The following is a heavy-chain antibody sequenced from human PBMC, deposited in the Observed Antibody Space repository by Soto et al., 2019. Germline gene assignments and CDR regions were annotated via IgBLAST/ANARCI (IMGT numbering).Heavy chain of an antibody. D-gene: IGHD3-3*01. CDR1: GGSISSYY. CDR2: IDDSGNT. CDR3: ARGNYDFWSGTTAFDI. V-gene: IGHV4-59*01. Sequence: QVQLQESGPGLVKPSETLSLTCTVSGGSISSYYWSWIRQPPGKGLEWIGYIDDSGNTNYNPSLKSRVTMSLDTSKKQCSLKVTSVTAADTAVYNCARGNYDFWSGTTAFDIWGQGTMVTVSS. J-gene: IGHJ3*02.